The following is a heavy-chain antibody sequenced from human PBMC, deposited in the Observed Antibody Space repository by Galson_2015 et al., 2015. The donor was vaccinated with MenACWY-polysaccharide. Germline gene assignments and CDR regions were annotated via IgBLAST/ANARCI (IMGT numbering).Heavy chain of an antibody. D-gene: IGHD2-15*01. CDR1: GYTFATYA. CDR2: FNAGNGNT. J-gene: IGHJ4*02. Sequence: SVKVSCKASGYTFATYAMHWVRQAPGQRPEWMGWFNAGNGNTKYSQKFQGRLTITWDTSASTAYMDLSSLRSEDTAVYYCARDTPGFFIGVSCEALDFWAQGTLFTVSS. CDR3: ARDTPGFFIGVSCEALDF. V-gene: IGHV1-3*01.